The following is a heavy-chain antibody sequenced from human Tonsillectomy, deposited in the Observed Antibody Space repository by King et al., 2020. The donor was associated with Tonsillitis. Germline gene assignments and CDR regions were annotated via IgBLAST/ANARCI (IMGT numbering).Heavy chain of an antibody. D-gene: IGHD3-16*01. V-gene: IGHV4-39*01. CDR1: GGSISSDTYY. J-gene: IGHJ4*02. Sequence: QLQESGPGLVKPSETLSLTCTVSGGSISSDTYYWGWIRQPPGKGLEWIGNIYYSGRTYYNPSLKSRVTISVDTSKNQFSLKLSSVTAADTAMYYCARLEGYDDVWGNFDSYYFDYWGQGTLVTVSS. CDR3: ARLEGYDDVWGNFDSYYFDY. CDR2: IYYSGRT.